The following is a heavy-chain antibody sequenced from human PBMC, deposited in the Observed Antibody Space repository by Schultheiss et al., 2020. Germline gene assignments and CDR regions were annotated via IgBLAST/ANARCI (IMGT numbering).Heavy chain of an antibody. CDR3: ARVRDDYGDYGSFDY. Sequence: GGSLRLSCAASGFTFSSYAMSWVRQAPGKGLEWVSYISSSSSYTNYADSVKGRFTISRDNAKNSLYLQMNSLRAEDTAVYYCARVRDDYGDYGSFDYWGQGTLVTVSS. CDR1: GFTFSSYA. V-gene: IGHV3-21*05. D-gene: IGHD4-17*01. J-gene: IGHJ4*02. CDR2: ISSSSSYT.